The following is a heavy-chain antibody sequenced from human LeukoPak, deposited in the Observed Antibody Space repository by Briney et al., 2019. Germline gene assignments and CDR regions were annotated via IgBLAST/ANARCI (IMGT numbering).Heavy chain of an antibody. D-gene: IGHD3-3*01. V-gene: IGHV3-7*01. CDR1: GFTFSSYW. J-gene: IGHJ4*02. CDR3: ARRSRYDFWSGPPEFDY. CDR2: IKQDGSEK. Sequence: PGGSLRLSCAASGFTFSSYWMSWVRQAPGKGLEWVANIKQDGSEKYYVDSVKGRFTISGDNAKNSLYLQMNSLRAEDTAVYYCARRSRYDFWSGPPEFDYWGQGTLVTVSS.